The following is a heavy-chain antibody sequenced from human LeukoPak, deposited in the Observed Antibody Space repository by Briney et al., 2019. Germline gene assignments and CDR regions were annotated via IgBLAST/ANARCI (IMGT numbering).Heavy chain of an antibody. J-gene: IGHJ5*02. V-gene: IGHV3-23*01. CDR1: GFTFSSYA. CDR2: ISGSGGST. D-gene: IGHD2-2*01. Sequence: PGGSLRLSCAASGFTFSSYAMSWVRQAPGKGLEWVSAISGSGGSTYYADSVKGRFTISGDNSKNTLYLQMNSLRAEDTAVYYCAKDPRFDQLLQFDPWGQGTLVTVSS. CDR3: AKDPRFDQLLQFDP.